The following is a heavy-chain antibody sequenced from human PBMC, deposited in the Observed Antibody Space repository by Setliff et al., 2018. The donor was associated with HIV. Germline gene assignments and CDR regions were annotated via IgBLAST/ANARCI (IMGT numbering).Heavy chain of an antibody. J-gene: IGHJ4*02. V-gene: IGHV4-59*01. D-gene: IGHD3-16*02. Sequence: PSETLSLTCTVSGGSISSYYWSWIRQPPGKGLEWIGYIYYSGSTNYNPSLKSRVTISVDTSKNQFSLKLSSVTAADTAVYYCAGAITFGGVIVHWGQGTQVTVSS. CDR3: AGAITFGGVIVH. CDR2: IYYSGST. CDR1: GGSISSYY.